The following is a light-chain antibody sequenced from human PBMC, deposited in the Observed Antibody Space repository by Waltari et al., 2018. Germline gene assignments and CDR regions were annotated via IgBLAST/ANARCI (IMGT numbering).Light chain of an antibody. CDR3: SSYAGSNNAV. CDR1: SSDVGGYDH. V-gene: IGLV2-8*01. Sequence: QSALTQPPSASGSPGQSITISCTGPSSDVGGYDHVPWYQQHPGKAPKLMIYAVSKRPSGVPDRFSGSKSGNTASLTVSGLQAEDEADYYCSSYAGSNNAVFGGGTHLTVL. CDR2: AVS. J-gene: IGLJ7*01.